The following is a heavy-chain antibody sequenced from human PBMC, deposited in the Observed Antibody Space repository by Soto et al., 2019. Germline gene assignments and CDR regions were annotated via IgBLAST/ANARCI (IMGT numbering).Heavy chain of an antibody. D-gene: IGHD3-3*01. CDR3: ARHGHGEDYYFWKHYYYYGMDV. J-gene: IGHJ6*02. CDR2: IYPGDSDT. Sequence: GGALKISCKGCGYSFTSYWVGWVRPMAGERLEGVGVIYPGDSDTRYSPSFQGQVTISADKSISTAYLQWSSLKASDTAMYYRARHGHGEDYYFWKHYYYYGMDVWGQGTTVTVSS. CDR1: GYSFTSYW. V-gene: IGHV5-51*01.